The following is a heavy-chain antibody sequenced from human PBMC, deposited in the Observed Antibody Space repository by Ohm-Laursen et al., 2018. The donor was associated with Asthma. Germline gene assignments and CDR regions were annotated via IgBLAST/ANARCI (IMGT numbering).Heavy chain of an antibody. V-gene: IGHV4-59*01. CDR1: RDSISSYY. J-gene: IGHJ4*02. Sequence: TLSPTCTVFRDSISSYYWSWVRQPPGKGLEWIGYIYYSGSTNYNPSLKSRVTISVDTSKNQFSLKLSSVTAADTAVYYCARGRLDTMIVDKYYFDYWGQGTLVTVSS. D-gene: IGHD3-22*01. CDR2: IYYSGST. CDR3: ARGRLDTMIVDKYYFDY.